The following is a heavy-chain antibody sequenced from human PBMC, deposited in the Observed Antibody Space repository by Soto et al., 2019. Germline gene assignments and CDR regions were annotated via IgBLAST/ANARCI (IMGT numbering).Heavy chain of an antibody. Sequence: GGSLRLSCAASGFTFSSYAMSWVRQAPGKGLEWVSAISSNGGSTYYADSVKGRFTISRDNSKNTLYLQMSSLRAEDTAVYYCVKKRDSYGSTYFDYWGQGTLVTVSS. D-gene: IGHD5-18*01. CDR3: VKKRDSYGSTYFDY. J-gene: IGHJ4*02. CDR1: GFTFSSYA. V-gene: IGHV3-64D*06. CDR2: ISSNGGST.